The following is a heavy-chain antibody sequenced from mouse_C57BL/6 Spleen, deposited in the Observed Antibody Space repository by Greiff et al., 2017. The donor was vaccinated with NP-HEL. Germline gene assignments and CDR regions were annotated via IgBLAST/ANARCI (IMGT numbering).Heavy chain of an antibody. CDR3: ARKLTGDYAMDY. CDR1: GYAFSSSW. D-gene: IGHD4-1*01. J-gene: IGHJ4*01. CDR2: IYPGDGDT. Sequence: VQLQQSGPELVKPGASVKISCKASGYAFSSSWMNWVKQRPGKGLEWIGRIYPGDGDTNYNGKFKGKATLTADKSSSTAYMQLSSLTSEDSAVYFCARKLTGDYAMDYWGQGTSVTVSS. V-gene: IGHV1-82*01.